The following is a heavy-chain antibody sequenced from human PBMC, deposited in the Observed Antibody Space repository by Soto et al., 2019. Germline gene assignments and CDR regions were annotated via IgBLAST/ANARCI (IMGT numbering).Heavy chain of an antibody. J-gene: IGHJ4*02. CDR1: GYTFTGYY. CDR3: ARGSYYYDSSGYYHY. CDR2: IIPIFGTA. Sequence: GASVKVSCKASGYTFTGYYMHWVRQAPGQGLEWMGWIIPIFGTANYAQKFQGRVTITADESTSTAYMELSSLRSEDTAVYYCARGSYYYDSSGYYHYWGQRTLVTVSS. D-gene: IGHD3-22*01. V-gene: IGHV1-69*13.